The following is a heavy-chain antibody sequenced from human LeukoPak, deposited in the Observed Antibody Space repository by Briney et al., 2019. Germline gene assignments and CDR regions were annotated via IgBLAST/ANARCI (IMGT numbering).Heavy chain of an antibody. Sequence: ASVKVSCKASGYTFTSYGISWVRQAPGQGLEWLGWISTYNGNTNYAQKLQGRVTMTTDTSTSTAYMELRSLRSDDTAVYYCARDSSGPDDAFDIWGQGTMVTVSS. CDR3: ARDSSGPDDAFDI. V-gene: IGHV1-18*01. CDR1: GYTFTSYG. D-gene: IGHD3-22*01. CDR2: ISTYNGNT. J-gene: IGHJ3*02.